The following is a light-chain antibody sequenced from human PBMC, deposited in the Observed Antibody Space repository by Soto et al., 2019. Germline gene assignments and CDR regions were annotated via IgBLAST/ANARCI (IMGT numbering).Light chain of an antibody. CDR1: QSVSSN. CDR2: GAS. V-gene: IGKV3-11*01. J-gene: IGKJ5*01. CDR3: QQRSNWPPIT. Sequence: EIVITQSPATPSVSPGERATLSCRASQSVSSNLAWYQQKPGQAARLLIYGASTRATGIPARFSSSGSGTDFTLSISSLVPEDFAAYYCQQRSNWPPITFGQGTRLEI.